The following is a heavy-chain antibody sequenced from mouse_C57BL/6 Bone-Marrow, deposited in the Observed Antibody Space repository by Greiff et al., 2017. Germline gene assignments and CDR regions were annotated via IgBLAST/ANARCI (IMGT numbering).Heavy chain of an antibody. CDR3: TEGDYYGSSSYYFDY. Sequence: VQLQQSGAELVRPGASVTLSCKASGYTFTDYEMHWVKQTPVHGLEWIGAIDPETGGTAYNQKFKGKAILTADKSSSTAYMELRSLTSEDSAVYYCTEGDYYGSSSYYFDYWGQGTTLTVSS. CDR1: GYTFTDYE. J-gene: IGHJ2*01. D-gene: IGHD1-1*01. V-gene: IGHV1-15*01. CDR2: IDPETGGT.